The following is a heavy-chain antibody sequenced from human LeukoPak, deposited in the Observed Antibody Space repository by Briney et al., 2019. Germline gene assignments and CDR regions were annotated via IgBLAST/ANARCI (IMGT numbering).Heavy chain of an antibody. V-gene: IGHV3-23*01. D-gene: IGHD2-8*02. CDR1: GFTFSTFA. J-gene: IGHJ4*02. CDR2: IFPSGSEI. Sequence: GESLRLSCAASGFTFSTFAMIWVRQPPGKGLEWVSSIFPSGSEIHYADSVRGRFTISRDNSKSTLSLQMNSLRAEDTAIYYCATYRQVLLPFESWGQGTLVTVSS. CDR3: ATYRQVLLPFES.